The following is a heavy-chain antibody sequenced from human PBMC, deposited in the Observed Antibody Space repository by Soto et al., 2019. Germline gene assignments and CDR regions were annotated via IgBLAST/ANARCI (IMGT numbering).Heavy chain of an antibody. Sequence: ASVKVCCKASGGTFSSYAISWVRQAPGQGLEWMGGIIPIFGTANYAQKFQGRVTITADKSTSTAYMELSSLRSEDTAVYYCAKVYDFWSGYWDVWGQGTTVTVSS. D-gene: IGHD3-3*01. CDR2: IIPIFGTA. J-gene: IGHJ6*02. CDR3: AKVYDFWSGYWDV. CDR1: GGTFSSYA. V-gene: IGHV1-69*06.